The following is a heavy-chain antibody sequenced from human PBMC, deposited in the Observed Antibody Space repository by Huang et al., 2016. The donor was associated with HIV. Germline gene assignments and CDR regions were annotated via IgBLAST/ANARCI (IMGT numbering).Heavy chain of an antibody. Sequence: QLQLQESGPGLVKPSETLSLTCSVPGGSIRSSSYYCGWIRQPPGKWLEWIGGIYYSGTTYYNPALKSRVTISVDTSKNQFSLKLSSVTAADTAVYYCAGQGRIVGIPAAPLRFDPWGQGTLVSVSS. CDR3: AGQGRIVGIPAAPLRFDP. CDR2: IYYSGTT. D-gene: IGHD6-13*01. CDR1: GGSIRSSSYY. V-gene: IGHV4-39*01. J-gene: IGHJ5*02.